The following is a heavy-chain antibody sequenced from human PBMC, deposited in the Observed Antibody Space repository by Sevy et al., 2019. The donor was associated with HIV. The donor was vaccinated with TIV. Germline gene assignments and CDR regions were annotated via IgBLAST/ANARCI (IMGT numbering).Heavy chain of an antibody. CDR3: ARGAIYYYDSSGYYRWDYYYGMDV. CDR2: TRNKANSYTT. CDR1: GFTFSDHY. Sequence: GGSLRLSCAASGFTFSDHYMDWVRQAPGKGLEWVGRTRNKANSYTTEYAASVKGRFTISRDDSKNSLYLQMNSLKTEDTAVYYCARGAIYYYDSSGYYRWDYYYGMDVWGQGTTVTVSS. D-gene: IGHD3-22*01. V-gene: IGHV3-72*01. J-gene: IGHJ6*02.